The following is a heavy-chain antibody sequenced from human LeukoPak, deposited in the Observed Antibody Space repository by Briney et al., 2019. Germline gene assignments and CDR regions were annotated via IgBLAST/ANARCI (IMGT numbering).Heavy chain of an antibody. V-gene: IGHV3-21*01. D-gene: IGHD3-22*01. Sequence: GGSLRLSCAASGFTFSSYSMNWVRQAPGKGLEWVSSISSSSYIYYSDSVKGRFTISRDNAKNSLYLQMNSLRAEDTAVYYCARDRTIPGNYYDSSGDDAFDIWGQGTMVTVSS. J-gene: IGHJ3*02. CDR1: GFTFSSYS. CDR2: ISSSSYI. CDR3: ARDRTIPGNYYDSSGDDAFDI.